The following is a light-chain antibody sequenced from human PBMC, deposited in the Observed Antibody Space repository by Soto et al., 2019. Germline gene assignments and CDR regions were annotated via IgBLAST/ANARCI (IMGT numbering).Light chain of an antibody. V-gene: IGLV2-23*01. Sequence: QSVLTQPASVSGSPGQSITISCTGTSSDVGSYTLVSWYQQHPGKAPKLMIYEGSKRPSGVSNRFSGSKSGNTASLTISGLQAEDEADYYCCSYAGRSTWVFGGGTKLTVL. CDR2: EGS. CDR1: SSDVGSYTL. CDR3: CSYAGRSTWV. J-gene: IGLJ3*02.